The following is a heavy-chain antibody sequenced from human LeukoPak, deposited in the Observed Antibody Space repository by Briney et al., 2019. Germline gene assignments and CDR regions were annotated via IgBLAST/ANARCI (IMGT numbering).Heavy chain of an antibody. Sequence: GGSLRLSCAASGFTFSNAWMSWVRQAPGKGLEWVGRIKSKTDGGTTDYAAPVKGRFTISRDDSKNTLYLQMNSLRAEDTAVYYCARDPSYCSGGSCYYYYYMDVWGKGTTVTVSS. CDR1: GFTFSNAW. CDR2: IKSKTDGGTT. J-gene: IGHJ6*03. CDR3: ARDPSYCSGGSCYYYYYMDV. V-gene: IGHV3-15*01. D-gene: IGHD2-15*01.